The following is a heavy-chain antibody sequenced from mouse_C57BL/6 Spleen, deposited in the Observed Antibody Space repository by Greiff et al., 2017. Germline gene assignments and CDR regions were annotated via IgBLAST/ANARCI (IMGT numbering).Heavy chain of an antibody. CDR2: IYPGDGDT. Sequence: VQLQESGPELVKPGASVKISCKASGYAFSSSWMNWVKQRPGKGLEWIGRIYPGDGDTNYNGKFKGKATLTADKSSSTAYMQLSSLTSEDSAVYFCARSRITTGMDYWGQGTSVTVSS. J-gene: IGHJ4*01. V-gene: IGHV1-82*01. CDR3: ARSRITTGMDY. D-gene: IGHD1-1*01. CDR1: GYAFSSSW.